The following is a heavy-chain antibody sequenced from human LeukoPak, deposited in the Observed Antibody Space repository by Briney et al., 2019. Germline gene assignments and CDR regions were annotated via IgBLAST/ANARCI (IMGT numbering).Heavy chain of an antibody. CDR1: GFTFSSYG. D-gene: IGHD3-10*01. J-gene: IGHJ4*02. Sequence: GRSLRLSCAASGFTFSSYGMHWVRQAPGKGLEWVAVISYDGSNKYYADSVKGRFTISRDNSKNTLYLQMNSLRAEDTAVYYCAKELLLWFGEKSRCFDYWGQGTLVTVSS. CDR3: AKELLLWFGEKSRCFDY. CDR2: ISYDGSNK. V-gene: IGHV3-30*18.